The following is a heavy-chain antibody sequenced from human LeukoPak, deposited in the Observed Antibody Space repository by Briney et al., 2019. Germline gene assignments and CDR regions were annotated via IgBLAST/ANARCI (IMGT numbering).Heavy chain of an antibody. V-gene: IGHV3-23*01. CDR3: AKVFGQSPWQKLDY. Sequence: GGSLRLSCAASGFTFSSYAMTWVRQAPGKGLEWVSGISASGGSTYYADSVKGRFTISRDNSKNTLYLQMNSLRAEDTAVYYCAKVFGQSPWQKLDYWGQGTLVTVSS. CDR2: ISASGGST. CDR1: GFTFSSYA. J-gene: IGHJ4*02. D-gene: IGHD3-10*01.